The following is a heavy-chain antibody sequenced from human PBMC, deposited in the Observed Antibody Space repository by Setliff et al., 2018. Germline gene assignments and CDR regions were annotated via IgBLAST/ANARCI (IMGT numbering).Heavy chain of an antibody. J-gene: IGHJ4*02. V-gene: IGHV5-51*01. D-gene: IGHD3-16*01. CDR1: GYSFTRYW. CDR3: AIIDDAIMDLDY. Sequence: GESLKISCKGSGYSFTRYWIGWVRRMPGKGLEWMGIIYPGDSDTKYSPSFQGLVTISADKSINTAYLQWSSLKASDTAIYYCAIIDDAIMDLDYWGQGTLVTVSS. CDR2: IYPGDSDT.